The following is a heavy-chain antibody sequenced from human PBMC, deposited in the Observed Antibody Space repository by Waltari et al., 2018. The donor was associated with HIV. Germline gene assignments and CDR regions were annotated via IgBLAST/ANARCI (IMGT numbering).Heavy chain of an antibody. CDR3: AWPGLDY. V-gene: IGHV3-48*01. J-gene: IGHJ4*02. CDR1: GCTFSTFS. CDR2: MDIPSVNT. Sequence: EVQLVESGGGYVQPGGSLRLSCPASGCTFSTFSLNWVRQSPGKGLGWVSDMDIPSVNTYYADSVTGRFTISRDKARNSLWLEMNCQRAEGTAVYYCAWPGLDYWGQGTLVTVSS.